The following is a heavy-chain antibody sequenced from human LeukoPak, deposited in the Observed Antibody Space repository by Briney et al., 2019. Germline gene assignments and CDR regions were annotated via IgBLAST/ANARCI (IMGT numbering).Heavy chain of an antibody. CDR2: ISSRGSYR. CDR1: GFIFSNHS. V-gene: IGHV3-21*01. J-gene: IGHJ6*02. Sequence: GGSLRLSCVVSGFIFSNHSMNWVRQAPGRGLEWVSSISSRGSYRFYADSVKGRFTISRDNASKSLSLQMTSLRGEDTAVYYCVRGSRKLGGMDVWAQGTTVTVSS. CDR3: VRGSRKLGGMDV. D-gene: IGHD1-7*01.